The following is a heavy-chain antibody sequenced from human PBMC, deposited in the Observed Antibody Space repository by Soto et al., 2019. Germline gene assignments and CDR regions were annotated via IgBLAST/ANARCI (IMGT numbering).Heavy chain of an antibody. V-gene: IGHV4-34*01. CDR3: ARGSTMVRGGRAGYYYYYCMDV. D-gene: IGHD3-10*01. CDR2: INHSGST. Sequence: SETMSLTCAVCGGSFNGYYWSWIRQHPGKGLEWIGEINHSGSTNYNPSLKSRVTISVDTSKNQFSLKLSSVTAADTAVYYCARGSTMVRGGRAGYYYYYCMDVWGKGTTVTVSS. CDR1: GGSFNGYY. J-gene: IGHJ6*03.